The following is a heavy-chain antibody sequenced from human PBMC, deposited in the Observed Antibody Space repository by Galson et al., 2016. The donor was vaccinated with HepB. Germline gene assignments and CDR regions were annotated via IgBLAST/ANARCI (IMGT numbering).Heavy chain of an antibody. CDR2: IAHDATIK. CDR3: ARDPTIGAPDWFDA. V-gene: IGHV3-30*04. Sequence: SLRLSCAASGFTFRRHAMHWVRQAPGKGLEWVAVIAHDATIKDYADSVEGRFTISRDNSKNTLYLEMHSLRDEDMAVYYCARDPTIGAPDWFDAWGQGTLVTVTS. J-gene: IGHJ5*02. D-gene: IGHD3-10*01. CDR1: GFTFRRHA.